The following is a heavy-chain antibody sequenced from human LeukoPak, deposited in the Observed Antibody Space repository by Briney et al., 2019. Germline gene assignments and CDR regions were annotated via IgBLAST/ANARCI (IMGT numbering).Heavy chain of an antibody. CDR1: GGSFSGYY. J-gene: IGHJ5*02. D-gene: IGHD3-3*01. CDR3: ARGPSYFWSGYYGGRDNWFDP. V-gene: IGHV4-34*01. Sequence: SETLSLTCAVYGGSFSGYYWSWIRQPPGKGLEWIGEINHSGSTNYNPSLKSRVTISVDTSKNQFSLKLSSVPAADTAVYYCARGPSYFWSGYYGGRDNWFDPWGQGTLVNVSS. CDR2: INHSGST.